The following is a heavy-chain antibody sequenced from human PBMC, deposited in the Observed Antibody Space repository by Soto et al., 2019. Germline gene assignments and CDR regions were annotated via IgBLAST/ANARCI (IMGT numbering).Heavy chain of an antibody. J-gene: IGHJ6*02. V-gene: IGHV5-51*01. CDR2: IYPGDSDT. CDR3: AASIFYYGMDV. Sequence: PGESLKISCKGSGYTFTNYWIGWVRQLPGKGLEWMGIIYPGDSDTKYNPSFQGQVTISADKSITTTYLQWSSLKASDTAIYYCAASIFYYGMDVWGQGTTVTVSS. CDR1: GYTFTNYW.